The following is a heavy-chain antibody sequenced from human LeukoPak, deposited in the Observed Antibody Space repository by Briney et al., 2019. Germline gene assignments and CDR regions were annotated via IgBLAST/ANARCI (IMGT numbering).Heavy chain of an antibody. CDR2: IYYSGST. J-gene: IGHJ4*02. V-gene: IGHV4-39*01. D-gene: IGHD3-10*01. CDR1: GGSISSSDYY. CDR3: ARHSGSRYYSGSGSYYNSAWDY. Sequence: SETLSLTCTGSGGSISSSDYYWGWIRQPPGKGLEWIGTIYYSGSTYYNPSLKSRVTISVDTSKNQFSLKLSSSSASDTAVYYCARHSGSRYYSGSGSYYNSAWDYWGQGSLVTVSS.